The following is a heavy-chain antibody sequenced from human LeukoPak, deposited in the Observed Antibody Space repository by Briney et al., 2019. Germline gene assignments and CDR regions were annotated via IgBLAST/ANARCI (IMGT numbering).Heavy chain of an antibody. CDR2: ISGRSDST. Sequence: GGSLRLSCAASEFTFGSYAMSWVRQAPGKGLEWVSAISGRSDSTYYADSVKGRFTISRDNSMNTLYLQMNSLRVEDAAVYYCVEGSSSYRPYYFDYWGQGALVTVSS. V-gene: IGHV3-23*01. CDR3: VEGSSSYRPYYFDY. J-gene: IGHJ4*02. CDR1: EFTFGSYA. D-gene: IGHD3-16*02.